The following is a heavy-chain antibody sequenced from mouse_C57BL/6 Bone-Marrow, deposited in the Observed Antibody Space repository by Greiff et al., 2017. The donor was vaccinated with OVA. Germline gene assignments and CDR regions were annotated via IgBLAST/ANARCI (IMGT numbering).Heavy chain of an antibody. J-gene: IGHJ2*01. V-gene: IGHV1-15*01. CDR1: GYTFTDYE. D-gene: IGHD1-1*01. CDR2: IDPETGGT. CDR3: TRFITTVVGYFDY. Sequence: VKLVESGAELVRPGASVTLSCKASGYTFTDYEMHWVKQTPVHGLEWIGAIDPETGGTAYNQKFKGKAILTADKSSSTAYMELRSLTSEDSAVYYCTRFITTVVGYFDYWGQGTTLTVSS.